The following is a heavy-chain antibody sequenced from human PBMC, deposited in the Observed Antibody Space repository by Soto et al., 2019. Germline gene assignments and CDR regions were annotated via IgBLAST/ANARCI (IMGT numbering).Heavy chain of an antibody. V-gene: IGHV1-69*12. J-gene: IGHJ5*02. Sequence: QVQLVQSGAEVKKPGSSVKVSCKASGGTLSSYAISWVRQAPGQGLEWMGGIIPIFATANYAQKFQGRVTYSAEAXXRXAXXALRSLRSAGTAVYYCATAMRSHYESRGHPAWLDPWGQGTLVTVSS. CDR3: ATAMRSHYESRGHPAWLDP. D-gene: IGHD3-22*01. CDR1: GGTLSSYA. CDR2: IIPIFATA.